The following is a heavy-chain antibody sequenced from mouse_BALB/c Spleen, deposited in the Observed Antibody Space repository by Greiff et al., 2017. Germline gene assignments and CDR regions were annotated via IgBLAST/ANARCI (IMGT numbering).Heavy chain of an antibody. Sequence: EVQLQESGAELVRPGALVKLSCKASGFNIKDYYMHWVKQRPEQGLEWIGWIDPENGNTIYDPKFQGKASITADTSSNTAYLQLSSLASEDTAVYYCAPDGSYFDYWGQGTTRTVSS. CDR2: IDPENGNT. V-gene: IGHV14-1*02. CDR1: GFNIKDYY. D-gene: IGHD1-1*01. J-gene: IGHJ2*01. CDR3: APDGSYFDY.